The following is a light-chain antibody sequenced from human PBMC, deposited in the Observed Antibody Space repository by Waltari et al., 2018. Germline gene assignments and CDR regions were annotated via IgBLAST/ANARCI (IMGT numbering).Light chain of an antibody. V-gene: IGKV3-20*01. CDR2: AAS. Sequence: FLTQAPDTLSLSPGERATLSGRASQSVSRSRLAWYQHKPGQAPRLLMYAASTRATGIPDRFSGSGSGTDFSLSISRVEPEDFAVYYCQQYSSSVMYTFGQGTKLEIK. CDR1: QSVSRSR. CDR3: QQYSSSVMYT. J-gene: IGKJ2*01.